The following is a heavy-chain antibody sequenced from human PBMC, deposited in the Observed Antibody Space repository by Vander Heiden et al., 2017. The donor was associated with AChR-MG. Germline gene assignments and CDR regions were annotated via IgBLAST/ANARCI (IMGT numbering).Heavy chain of an antibody. J-gene: IGHJ4*02. CDR2: FDPDDGDT. CDR3: ATAVVMTAKAYFDY. D-gene: IGHD2-21*02. CDR1: GYSRTEFS. V-gene: IGHV1-24*01. Sequence: QVQLVQSGAEVKKPGASVKVSCKVSGYSRTEFSMHWVRQAPGKGLEWMGGFDPDDGDTIYAQKFQGRVTMTEDTATDTAYMELRSLRSEDTAIYYCATAVVMTAKAYFDYWGRGTPVTVSS.